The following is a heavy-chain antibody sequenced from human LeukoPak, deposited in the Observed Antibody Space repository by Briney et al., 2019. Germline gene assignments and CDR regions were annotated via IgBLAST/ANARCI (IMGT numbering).Heavy chain of an antibody. Sequence: GGSLRLSCAASGFTFSSYWMSWVRQAPGKGLEWVSSISSSSSYIYYADSVKGRFTISRDNAKKSLYLQMNSLRAEDTAVYFCARAYSATYGLGYYYMDVWGKGTTVTVSS. J-gene: IGHJ6*03. CDR2: ISSSSSYI. CDR1: GFTFSSYW. V-gene: IGHV3-21*01. CDR3: ARAYSATYGLGYYYMDV. D-gene: IGHD3-10*01.